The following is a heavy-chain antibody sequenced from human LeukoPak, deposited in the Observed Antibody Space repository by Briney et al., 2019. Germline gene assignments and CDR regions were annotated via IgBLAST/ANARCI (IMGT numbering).Heavy chain of an antibody. V-gene: IGHV4-34*01. CDR1: GGSFSGYY. Sequence: SETLSLTCAVYGGSFSGYYWGWIRQPPGKGLEWIGEINHSGSTNYNPSLKSRVTISVDTSKNQFSLKLSSVTAADTAVYYCARGRDTAMVTGWFDPWGQGTLVTVSS. CDR3: ARGRDTAMVTGWFDP. D-gene: IGHD5-18*01. CDR2: INHSGST. J-gene: IGHJ5*02.